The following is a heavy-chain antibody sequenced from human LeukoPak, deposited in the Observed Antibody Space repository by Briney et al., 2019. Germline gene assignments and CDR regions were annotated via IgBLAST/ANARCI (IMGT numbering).Heavy chain of an antibody. V-gene: IGHV3-66*01. Sequence: GGSLRLSCAASGFTVSSNYMSWVRQAPGKGLEWVSVIYSGGSTYYADSVKGRFTISRDNSKNTLYLQMNSLRAEDTAVYYCASYYYDGSGYYSSSDFDYWGQGTLVTVSS. D-gene: IGHD3-22*01. CDR3: ASYYYDGSGYYSSSDFDY. CDR2: IYSGGST. CDR1: GFTVSSNY. J-gene: IGHJ4*02.